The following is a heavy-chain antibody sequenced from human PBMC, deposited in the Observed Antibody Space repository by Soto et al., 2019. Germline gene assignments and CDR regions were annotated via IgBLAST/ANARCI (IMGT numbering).Heavy chain of an antibody. Sequence: EVQLLESGGGLVQPGGSLRLSCAASGFTFSSYAMSWVRQAPGKGLEWVSAISGSGGSTYYADSVKGRFTISRDNSKNTRYLQMNSLRAEDRAVYYCARRSSGWYFDYWGQGTLVTVSS. D-gene: IGHD6-19*01. V-gene: IGHV3-23*01. CDR2: ISGSGGST. J-gene: IGHJ4*02. CDR1: GFTFSSYA. CDR3: ARRSSGWYFDY.